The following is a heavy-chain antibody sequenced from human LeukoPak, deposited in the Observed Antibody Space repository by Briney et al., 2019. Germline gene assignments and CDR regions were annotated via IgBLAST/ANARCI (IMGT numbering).Heavy chain of an antibody. CDR3: AKDPGVGDYFDH. J-gene: IGHJ4*02. Sequence: GGSLRLSCAASGFSFDDFTMHWVRQGPGKGLECVSSISWHGETISYGDSVKGRFSVSRDNNKNSLYLQMDSLKTEGTAVYFCAKDPGVGDYFDHWGQGTLVTVSS. V-gene: IGHV3-43*01. D-gene: IGHD3-10*01. CDR1: GFSFDDFT. CDR2: ISWHGETI.